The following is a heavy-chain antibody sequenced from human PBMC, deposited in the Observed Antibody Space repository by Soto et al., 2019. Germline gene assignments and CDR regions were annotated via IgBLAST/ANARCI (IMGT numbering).Heavy chain of an antibody. J-gene: IGHJ4*02. CDR2: IYHSGST. V-gene: IGHV4-39*01. D-gene: IGHD6-6*01. CDR3: ARAARLSPSLGY. Sequence: PSETLSLTCTVSGGSISSSSYYWGWIRQPPGKGLEWIGSIYHSGSTYYNPSLKSRVTISVDTSKNQFSLKLSSVTAADTAVYYCARAARLSPSLGYWGQGTLVTVSS. CDR1: GGSISSSSYY.